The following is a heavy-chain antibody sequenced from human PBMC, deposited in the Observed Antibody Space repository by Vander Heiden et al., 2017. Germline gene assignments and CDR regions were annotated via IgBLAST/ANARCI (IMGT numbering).Heavy chain of an antibody. Sequence: QEQPVQSGAEAKKPGASVQVSCKVSGYTFSNYEIKWVRQAAGQGLEWVGWMEPKTGNRGYAQKFQGRVTMTTNTSITTAYMELSSLRSEDTAVYYCAKYCSSTSCYKFDSWGQGTLVTVSS. CDR1: GYTFSNYE. CDR2: MEPKTGNR. J-gene: IGHJ4*02. D-gene: IGHD2-2*01. V-gene: IGHV1-8*01. CDR3: AKYCSSTSCYKFDS.